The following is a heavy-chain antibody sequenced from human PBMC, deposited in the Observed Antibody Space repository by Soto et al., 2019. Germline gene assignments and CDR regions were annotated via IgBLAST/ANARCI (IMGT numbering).Heavy chain of an antibody. D-gene: IGHD3-16*01. CDR2: INHSGST. CDR1: GGSFSGYY. J-gene: IGHJ5*02. CDR3: AVTLGGSYNWFDA. Sequence: PSETLSLTCAVYGGSFSGYYWSWIRQPPGKGLEWIGEINHSGSTNYNPSLKSRVTISVDTSKNQFSLKLSSVTAADTAVYYCAVTLGGSYNWFDAWGQGTLVTVSS. V-gene: IGHV4-34*01.